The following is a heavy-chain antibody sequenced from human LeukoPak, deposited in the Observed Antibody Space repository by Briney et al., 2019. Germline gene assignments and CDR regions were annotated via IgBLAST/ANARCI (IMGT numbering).Heavy chain of an antibody. CDR2: ISDSGGST. J-gene: IGHJ4*02. Sequence: PGGSLRLSCAASGVTFSSYAMSWVRQAPGKGLEWVAAISDSGGSTYYADSVKGRFTIPRDNSKNTLYLQMNSLRAEDTAVYFCAKATYDFWSSYDYWGQGTLVTVSS. V-gene: IGHV3-23*01. CDR1: GVTFSSYA. D-gene: IGHD3-3*01. CDR3: AKATYDFWSSYDY.